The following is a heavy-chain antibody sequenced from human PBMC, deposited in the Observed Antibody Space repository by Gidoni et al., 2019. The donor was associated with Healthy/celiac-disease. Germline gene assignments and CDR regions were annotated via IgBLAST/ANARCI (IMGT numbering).Heavy chain of an antibody. CDR1: GFTFSSYA. J-gene: IGHJ3*02. D-gene: IGHD3-22*01. CDR2: ISGSGGST. V-gene: IGHV3-23*01. Sequence: VQPGGSLRLSCAASGFTFSSYAMSWVRQAPGKGLEWVSAISGSGGSTYYADSVKGRFTISRDNSKNTLYLQMNSLRAEDTAVYYCAKDWRDYYDPDDAFDIWGQGTMVTVSS. CDR3: AKDWRDYYDPDDAFDI.